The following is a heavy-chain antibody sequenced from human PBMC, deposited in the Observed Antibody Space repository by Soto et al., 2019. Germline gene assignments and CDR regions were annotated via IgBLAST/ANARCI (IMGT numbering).Heavy chain of an antibody. Sequence: SETLSLTCTVSGGSISSGGYYWSWIRQHPGKGLEWIGYIYYSGSTYYNPSLKSRVTISVDTSKNQFSLKLSSVTAADTAVYYCARVVKGYYFDYWGQGTLVTVSS. CDR1: GGSISSGGYY. D-gene: IGHD6-6*01. J-gene: IGHJ4*02. CDR3: ARVVKGYYFDY. V-gene: IGHV4-31*03. CDR2: IYYSGST.